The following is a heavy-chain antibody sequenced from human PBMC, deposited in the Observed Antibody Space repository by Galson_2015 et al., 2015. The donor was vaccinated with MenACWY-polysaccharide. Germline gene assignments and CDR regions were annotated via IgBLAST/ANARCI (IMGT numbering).Heavy chain of an antibody. D-gene: IGHD5-18*01. CDR1: GGSFTSFY. V-gene: IGHV4-34*01. CDR2: INHSGST. Sequence: ETLSLTCTASGGSFTSFYWSWIRQSPGKGLEWIGEINHSGSTNYNPSLTSRVTISVDASKNQFSLNLTSVTAADTAVYYCARGLSRRAYTYGYYWGQGTLVTVSS. J-gene: IGHJ4*02. CDR3: ARGLSRRAYTYGYY.